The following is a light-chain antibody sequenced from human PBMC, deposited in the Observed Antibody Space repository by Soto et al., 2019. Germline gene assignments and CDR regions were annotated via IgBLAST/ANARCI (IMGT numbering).Light chain of an antibody. CDR1: QSVSSSY. V-gene: IGKV3-20*01. CDR2: GAS. CDR3: YYYGRSPYA. J-gene: IGKJ2*01. Sequence: EIVLTQAPGTMSLSPGERATLSCRASQSVSSSYLAWYHPQPGQAPRLLIYGASRRDTGLPERFSGSGSVTDFTLTINSPERADFAVYYSYYYGRSPYAFGQGTTREF.